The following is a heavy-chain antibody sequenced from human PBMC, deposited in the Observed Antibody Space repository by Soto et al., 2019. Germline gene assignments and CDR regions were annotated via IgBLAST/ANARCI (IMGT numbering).Heavy chain of an antibody. J-gene: IGHJ4*02. D-gene: IGHD1-26*01. CDR2: IGPESGAT. CDR1: GYTFTGHY. CDR3: GRGRSGQIVVFY. Sequence: QVQLVQSGAEVKKPGASVKVSCKASGYTFTGHYIHWVRQAPEQGPEWMGEIGPESGATRYAQKFQGRVTMTRDMSITTVYMELNKLSPDDTAVYYCGRGRSGQIVVFYWGQGTPVTVSS. V-gene: IGHV1-2*02.